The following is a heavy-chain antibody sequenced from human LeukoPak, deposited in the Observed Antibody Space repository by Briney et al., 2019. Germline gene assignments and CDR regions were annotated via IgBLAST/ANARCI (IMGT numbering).Heavy chain of an antibody. J-gene: IGHJ5*02. CDR1: GGSFSGYY. D-gene: IGHD3-9*01. CDR3: ARGGYDILTGYPNNWFDP. Sequence: PSETLSLTCAVYGGSFSGYYWSWIRQPPGKGLEWIGEINQSGSTNYNPSLKSRVTISVDTSKNQFSLKLSSVTAADTAVYYCARGGYDILTGYPNNWFDPWGQGTLVTVSS. V-gene: IGHV4-34*01. CDR2: INQSGST.